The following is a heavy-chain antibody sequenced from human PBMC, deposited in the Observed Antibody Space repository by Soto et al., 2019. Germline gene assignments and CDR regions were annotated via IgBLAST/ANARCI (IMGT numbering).Heavy chain of an antibody. CDR2: ISGSGGST. Sequence: EMQLLESGGGLVQPGGSLRLSCAASGFTFSSYAMSWVRQAPGKGLEWVSGISGSGGSTYYADSVKGRFTISRDNSKNTLYLQMNSLSAEDTAIYYCAKEERTFGEGFWGQGTLVTVSS. CDR1: GFTFSSYA. J-gene: IGHJ4*02. V-gene: IGHV3-23*01. CDR3: AKEERTFGEGF. D-gene: IGHD3-3*01.